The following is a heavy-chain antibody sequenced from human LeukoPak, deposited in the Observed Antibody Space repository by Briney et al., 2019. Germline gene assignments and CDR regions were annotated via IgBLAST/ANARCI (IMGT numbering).Heavy chain of an antibody. CDR2: IYHSGST. Sequence: PGGSLRLSCSGFGFTFRSFWMGWVRQAPGKGLEWIGEIYHSGSTNYNPSLKSRVTISVDKSKNQFSLKLTSVTAADTAAYYCARQGDSGWYYFDYWGQGTLVTASS. V-gene: IGHV4-4*02. J-gene: IGHJ4*02. CDR3: ARQGDSGWYYFDY. CDR1: GFTFRSFW. D-gene: IGHD6-19*01.